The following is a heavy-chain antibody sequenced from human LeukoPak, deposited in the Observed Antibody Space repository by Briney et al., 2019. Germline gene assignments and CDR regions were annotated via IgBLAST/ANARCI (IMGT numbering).Heavy chain of an antibody. D-gene: IGHD1/OR15-1a*01. Sequence: GSVRLSCTASGLSFSGQWMNWVSQSPGQGLEWVANIKYDGSEKYYVDSVKGRFTISREDAKNSLSLQMDSVRPEDTAVYYCAFNNNFKYWGQGTLVIVSS. CDR3: AFNNNFKY. J-gene: IGHJ4*01. CDR1: GLSFSGQW. V-gene: IGHV3-7*01. CDR2: IKYDGSEK.